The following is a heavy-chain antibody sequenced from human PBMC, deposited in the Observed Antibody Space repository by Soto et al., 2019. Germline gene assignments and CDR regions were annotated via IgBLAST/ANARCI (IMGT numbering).Heavy chain of an antibody. J-gene: IGHJ6*02. Sequence: GGSLRLSGAASGFTFGSYAMSWVLHAPGKGREWVSAISGSGGSTYYADSVKGRFTLSRDNSKTTLDLKMNRPRAEDTAVYYCATPPCYYEFWSGYYTPHMDVWGQGTTVTSP. CDR3: ATPPCYYEFWSGYYTPHMDV. V-gene: IGHV3-23*01. CDR2: ISGSGGST. D-gene: IGHD3-3*01. CDR1: GFTFGSYA.